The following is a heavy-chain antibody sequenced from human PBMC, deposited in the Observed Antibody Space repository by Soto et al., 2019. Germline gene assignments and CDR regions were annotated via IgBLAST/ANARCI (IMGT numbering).Heavy chain of an antibody. V-gene: IGHV3-30*03. D-gene: IGHD3-10*01. J-gene: IGHJ4*02. CDR3: VGGQYYFGY. CDR2: ISYDGSNR. Sequence: QVQLVESGGGVVQPGRSLRLSCAASGFPFTTYGMHWVREGPGKGLEWVAVISYDGSNRYYADSVKGRFTISRDNSKNPLYLQMNDLRPEDTALYYCVGGQYYFGYRGQGTLVTVSS. CDR1: GFPFTTYG.